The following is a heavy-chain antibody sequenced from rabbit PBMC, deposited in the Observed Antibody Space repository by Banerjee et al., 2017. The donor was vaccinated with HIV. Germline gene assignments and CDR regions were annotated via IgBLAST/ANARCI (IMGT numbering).Heavy chain of an antibody. V-gene: IGHV1S45*01. J-gene: IGHJ6*01. CDR1: GFTLSSYW. D-gene: IGHD7-1*01. CDR3: ARDAGGDGYSNDL. Sequence: QEQLEESGGDLVKPGASLTLTCTASGFTLSSYWICWVRQAPGKGLEWIACIYAGSSGTTEYASWAKGRFTVSKTSSTTVTLQMTSLTAADTATYFCARDAGGDGYSNDLWGPGTLV. CDR2: IYAGSSGTT.